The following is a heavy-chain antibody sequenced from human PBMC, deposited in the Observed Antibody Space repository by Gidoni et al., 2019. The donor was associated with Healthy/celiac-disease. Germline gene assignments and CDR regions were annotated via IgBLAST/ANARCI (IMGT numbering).Heavy chain of an antibody. CDR3: AKEGRYCSGGSCYYGWFDP. D-gene: IGHD2-15*01. CDR2: ISGSGGST. V-gene: IGHV3-23*01. CDR1: AFTFSSYA. Sequence: EVQLLESGGGLVQPGGSLRLSCAASAFTFSSYAMSWVRQAPGKGLEWVSAISGSGGSTYYADSVKGRFTISRDNSKNTLYLQMNSLRAEDTAVYYCAKEGRYCSGGSCYYGWFDPWGQGTLVTVSS. J-gene: IGHJ5*02.